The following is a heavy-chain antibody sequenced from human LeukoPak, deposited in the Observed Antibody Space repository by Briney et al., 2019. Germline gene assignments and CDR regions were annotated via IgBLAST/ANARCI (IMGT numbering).Heavy chain of an antibody. Sequence: GGSLRLSCAASAFIFSNYNMNWVRQAPGKGLEWVSSITSSGCYIYYGDSVKGRFTISRDNAKKSVYLQLNSLRAEDTAVYYCAELGIPMIGGVWGKGTTVTISS. V-gene: IGHV3-21*01. J-gene: IGHJ6*04. D-gene: IGHD3-10*02. CDR3: AELGIPMIGGV. CDR1: AFIFSNYN. CDR2: ITSSGCYI.